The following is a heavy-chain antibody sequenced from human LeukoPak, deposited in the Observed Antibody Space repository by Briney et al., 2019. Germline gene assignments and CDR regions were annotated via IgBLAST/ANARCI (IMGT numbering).Heavy chain of an antibody. D-gene: IGHD3-22*01. CDR3: ARVTQPEYYYDTSGYSALAY. J-gene: IGHJ4*02. CDR2: ISVYNGNT. CDR1: GYTFNSYG. V-gene: IGHV1-18*01. Sequence: GASVKVSCKASGYTFNSYGISWVRQAPGQGLEWMGWISVYNGNTNYAQKLQGRVTMTTDISTNTAYMERRSLRSDDTAVYYCARVTQPEYYYDTSGYSALAYWGQGTLVTVSS.